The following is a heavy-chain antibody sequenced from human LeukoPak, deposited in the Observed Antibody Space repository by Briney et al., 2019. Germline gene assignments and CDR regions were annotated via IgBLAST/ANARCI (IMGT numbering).Heavy chain of an antibody. V-gene: IGHV3-23*01. J-gene: IGHJ4*02. CDR2: ISGSGGST. CDR3: ANSHGAAAGSQSSDY. Sequence: GGSLRLACAASGFTFSSYAMSSVRQAPGKGLEWVSAISGSGGSTYYADSVKGRFTISRDNSKNTLYLQMNSLRAEDTAVYYCANSHGAAAGSQSSDYWGQGTLVTVSS. D-gene: IGHD6-13*01. CDR1: GFTFSSYA.